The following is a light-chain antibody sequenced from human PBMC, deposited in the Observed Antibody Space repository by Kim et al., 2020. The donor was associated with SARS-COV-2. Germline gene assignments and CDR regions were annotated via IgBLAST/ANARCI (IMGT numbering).Light chain of an antibody. V-gene: IGLV1-47*01. CDR2: RKN. J-gene: IGLJ2*01. CDR3: AAWDDSLSGRV. Sequence: ATIECSGLSPKIGSSYVYWEQQLQGMAPNLLICRKNHRTSGVPDRFSGSKSGTSASLAISGLRSEDEADYDCAAWDDSLSGRVCGGGTKLTVL. CDR1: SPKIGSSY.